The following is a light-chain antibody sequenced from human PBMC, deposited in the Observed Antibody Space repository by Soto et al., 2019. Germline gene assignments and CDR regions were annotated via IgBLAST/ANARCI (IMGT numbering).Light chain of an antibody. J-gene: IGKJ2*01. V-gene: IGKV3-15*01. CDR3: QQYNNWSPYT. CDR2: GAS. Sequence: EIVMTQSPATLSVSPGERATLSCRASQSVSSNLAWYQQKPGQAPRLLIYGASTRATGIPARFSGSRSGTKVTLTISSRQSEDFAVYYRQQYNNWSPYTFGQGTKLEIK. CDR1: QSVSSN.